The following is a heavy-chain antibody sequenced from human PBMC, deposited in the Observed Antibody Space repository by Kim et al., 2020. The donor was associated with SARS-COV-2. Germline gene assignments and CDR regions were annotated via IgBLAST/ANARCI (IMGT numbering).Heavy chain of an antibody. CDR3: ARTSMTIPGGDAFDI. J-gene: IGHJ3*02. Sequence: GGSLRLSCTTSGFTFSSYSMNWVRQAPGKGLEWVSWISSSSSNIYYADSVKGRFIISRDNAKNSLYLQMNSLRAEDTAVYYCARTSMTIPGGDAFDIWGRGTRVTVSS. V-gene: IGHV3-21*01. CDR2: ISSSSSNI. D-gene: IGHD3-10*01. CDR1: GFTFSSYS.